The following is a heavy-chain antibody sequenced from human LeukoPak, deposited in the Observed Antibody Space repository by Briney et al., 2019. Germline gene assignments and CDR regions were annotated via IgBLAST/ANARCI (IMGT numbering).Heavy chain of an antibody. V-gene: IGHV4-34*01. Sequence: PSETLSLTCAVYGGSFSGYYWSWIRQPPGKGLEWIGEINHSGSTNYNPSLKSRVTISVDTSKNQFSLKLSSVTAADTAVYYCARHPSRYYYGSRARDYYYMDVWGKGTTVTISS. D-gene: IGHD3-10*01. CDR2: INHSGST. J-gene: IGHJ6*03. CDR1: GGSFSGYY. CDR3: ARHPSRYYYGSRARDYYYMDV.